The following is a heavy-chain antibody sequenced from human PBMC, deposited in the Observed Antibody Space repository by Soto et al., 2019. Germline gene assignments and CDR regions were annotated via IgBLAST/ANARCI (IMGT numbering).Heavy chain of an antibody. CDR3: ARDLVRVVLRYFPWFDP. D-gene: IGHD3-9*01. J-gene: IGHJ5*02. V-gene: IGHV3-30-3*01. Sequence: PGGSLRLSCAASGFTFSSYAMHWVRQAPGKGLEWVAVISYDGSNKYYADSVKGRFTISRDNSKNTLYLQMNSLRAEDTAVYYCARDLVRVVLRYFPWFDPWGQGTLVTVSS. CDR1: GFTFSSYA. CDR2: ISYDGSNK.